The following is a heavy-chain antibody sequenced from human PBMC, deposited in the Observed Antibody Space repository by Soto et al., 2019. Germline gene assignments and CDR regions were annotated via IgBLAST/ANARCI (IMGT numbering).Heavy chain of an antibody. V-gene: IGHV2-5*01. CDR3: ALLKLGSLEMTRADAY. D-gene: IGHD7-27*01. Sequence: QITLKESGPTLVKPTQTLTLTCTFSGFSLSTTGVGVAWIRQPPGKALEWLALIDGIDYKPYSPSLQSRLSITKDTSKHQVVLTVTNLDAVDTATYYCALLKLGSLEMTRADAYWGQGTLVTVSS. CDR1: GFSLSTTGVG. CDR2: IDGIDYK. J-gene: IGHJ4*02.